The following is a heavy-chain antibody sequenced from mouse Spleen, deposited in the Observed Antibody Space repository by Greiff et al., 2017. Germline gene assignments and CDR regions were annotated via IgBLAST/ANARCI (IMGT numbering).Heavy chain of an antibody. Sequence: VQLQQPGAELVKPGASVKLSCKASGYAFTSYYMYWVKQRPGQSLEWIGGINPSNGGTNFNEKFKSKATLTVDKSSSTAYMQLSSLTSEDSAVYYCTRGLRQRFAYWGQGTLVTVSA. CDR2: INPSNGGT. V-gene: IGHV1S81*02. CDR1: GYAFTSYY. D-gene: IGHD2-2*01. J-gene: IGHJ3*01. CDR3: TRGLRQRFAY.